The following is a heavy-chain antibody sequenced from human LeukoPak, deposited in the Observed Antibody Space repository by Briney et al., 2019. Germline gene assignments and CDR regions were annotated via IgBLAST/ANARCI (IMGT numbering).Heavy chain of an antibody. Sequence: SGGSVRLSCAASGFTFSSYAMSWVRQAPGKGLEWVSAISGSGGSTYYADSVKGRFTISRDNSKNTLYLQMNSLRAEDTAVHYCAKFSGYYETYFDYWGQGTLVTVSS. V-gene: IGHV3-23*01. D-gene: IGHD3-22*01. CDR3: AKFSGYYETYFDY. J-gene: IGHJ4*02. CDR1: GFTFSSYA. CDR2: ISGSGGST.